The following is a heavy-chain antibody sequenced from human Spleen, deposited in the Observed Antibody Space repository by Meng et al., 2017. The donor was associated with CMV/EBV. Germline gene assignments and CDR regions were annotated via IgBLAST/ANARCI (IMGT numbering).Heavy chain of an antibody. CDR3: AREWSRYYFDY. V-gene: IGHV3-53*01. D-gene: IGHD3-3*01. CDR2: IYSAGRT. CDR1: GFTVSSNS. Sequence: LSCASSGFTVSSNSMPWVRQAPGRGLEWVSVIYSAGRTYYADSVKGRFTISRDNSRNTLYLQMNSLRVEDTAVYYCAREWSRYYFDYWGQGTLVTVSS. J-gene: IGHJ4*02.